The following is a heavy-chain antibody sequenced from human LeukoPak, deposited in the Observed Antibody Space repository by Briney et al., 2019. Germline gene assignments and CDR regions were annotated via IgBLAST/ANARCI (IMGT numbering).Heavy chain of an antibody. J-gene: IGHJ5*02. CDR2: ISAYNGNT. CDR3: ARAPCSGSSCLADWFDP. V-gene: IGHV1-18*01. CDR1: GYTFTSYG. D-gene: IGHD2-15*01. Sequence: ASVKVSCKASGYTFTSYGISWVRQAPGQGLEWMGWISAYNGNTNYAQKLQGRVTMTTDTSTSTAYMELRSLRSDDTAAYYCARAPCSGSSCLADWFDPWGQGTLVTVSS.